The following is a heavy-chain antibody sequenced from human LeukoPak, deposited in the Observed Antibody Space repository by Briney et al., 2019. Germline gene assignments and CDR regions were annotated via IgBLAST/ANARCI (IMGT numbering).Heavy chain of an antibody. CDR3: ARSTAGSWYYYYYYMDV. CDR1: GDSVSSNSAA. Sequence: SQTLSLTCAISGDSVSSNSAAWNWIRQSPSRGLEWLGRTYYWSKWYNDYAVSVKSRITINPDTSKNQFSLQLNSVTPEDTAVYYCARSTAGSWYYYYYYMDVWGKGTTVTTSS. D-gene: IGHD6-13*01. CDR2: TYYWSKWYN. J-gene: IGHJ6*03. V-gene: IGHV6-1*01.